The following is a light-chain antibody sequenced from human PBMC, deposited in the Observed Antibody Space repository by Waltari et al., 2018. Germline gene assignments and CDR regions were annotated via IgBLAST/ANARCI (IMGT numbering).Light chain of an antibody. CDR3: LQYNNWPYT. CDR2: GAS. CDR1: QSIGTS. V-gene: IGKV3-15*01. J-gene: IGKJ2*01. Sequence: EIVMTQSPATLSVSPGERATLTCRASQSIGTSLTWYQQRPGRAPSHLIYGASTRATGIPASFSGRGSGTEFSLTISSLQSEDFAVYYCLQYNNWPYTFGQGTRLEIK.